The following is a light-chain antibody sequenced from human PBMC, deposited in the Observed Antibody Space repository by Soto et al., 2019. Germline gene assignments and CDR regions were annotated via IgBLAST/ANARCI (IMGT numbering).Light chain of an antibody. CDR3: QQYNTWPIT. Sequence: EIVLTQSPATLSLSPGERATLSCRASQSVSNYLAWYQQKPGQPPRLLIYGASTRATGTPARFSGSGSGTRFTLRISSLQSEDFVVYYCQQYNTWPITFGQGTRLEIK. CDR1: QSVSNY. V-gene: IGKV3D-15*01. J-gene: IGKJ5*01. CDR2: GAS.